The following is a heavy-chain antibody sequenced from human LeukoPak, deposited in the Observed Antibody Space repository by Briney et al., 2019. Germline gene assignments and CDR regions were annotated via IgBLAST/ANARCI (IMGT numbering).Heavy chain of an antibody. CDR3: ARIMVRGVIPVYNWFDP. CDR2: IYPGDSDT. CDR1: GYSFPSYW. J-gene: IGHJ5*02. V-gene: IGHV5-51*01. D-gene: IGHD3-10*01. Sequence: GESLKISCKGSGYSFPSYWIGWVRQMPGKGLEWMGIIYPGDSDTRYSPSFQGQVTISADKSISTAYLQWSSLKASDTAMYYCARIMVRGVIPVYNWFDPWGQGTLVTVSS.